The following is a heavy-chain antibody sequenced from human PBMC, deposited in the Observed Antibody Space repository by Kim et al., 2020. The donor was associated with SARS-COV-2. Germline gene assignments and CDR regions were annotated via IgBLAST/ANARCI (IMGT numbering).Heavy chain of an antibody. D-gene: IGHD3-22*01. CDR2: IIPILGTA. CDR3: ARGDYYDSSVN. J-gene: IGHJ4*02. V-gene: IGHV1-69*08. Sequence: SVKVSCKASGGTFSSYTISWVRQAPGQGLEWMGRIIPILGTANYAQKFQGRVTITADKSTSTAYMELSSLRSEDTAVYYCARGDYYDSSVNWGQGTLVTVSS. CDR1: GGTFSSYT.